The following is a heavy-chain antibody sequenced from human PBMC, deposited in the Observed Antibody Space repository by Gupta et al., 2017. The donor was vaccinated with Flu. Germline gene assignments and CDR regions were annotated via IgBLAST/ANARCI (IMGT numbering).Heavy chain of an antibody. CDR2: IIPIFGTA. V-gene: IGHV1-69*01. J-gene: IGHJ4*02. D-gene: IGHD6-13*01. CDR3: ARDRLAAAGGSRKIFDY. Sequence: ISWVRQAPGQGLEWMGGIIPIFGTANYAQKFQGRVTITADESTSTAYMELSSLRSEDTAVYYCARDRLAAAGGSRKIFDYWGQGTLVTVSS.